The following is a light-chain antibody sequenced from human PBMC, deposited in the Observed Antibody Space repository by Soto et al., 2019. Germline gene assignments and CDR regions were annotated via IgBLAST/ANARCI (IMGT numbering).Light chain of an antibody. CDR1: QGIRND. V-gene: IGKV1-6*01. J-gene: IGKJ2*01. CDR2: AAS. CDR3: QQFNVYPYT. Sequence: AIQMTQSPSSLSASVGDRVTITCRASQGIRNDLGWYQQKPGKAPKLLIYAASSLQSGVPSRFSGSGSGTDFTLTIVSLQPDDFAVYYCQQFNVYPYTFGRGTKLEIK.